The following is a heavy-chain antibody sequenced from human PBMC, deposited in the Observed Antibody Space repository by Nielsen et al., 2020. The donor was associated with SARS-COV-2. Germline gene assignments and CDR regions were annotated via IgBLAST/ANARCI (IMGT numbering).Heavy chain of an antibody. J-gene: IGHJ3*02. CDR1: GFTFSSYG. D-gene: IGHD3-9*01. CDR2: ISYDGSNK. Sequence: GESLKLSCAASGFTFSSYGMHWVRQAPGKGLAWVAVISYDGSNKYYADSVKGRFTISRDNSKNKLYLQMNSLRAEDTAVYYCAKGSDRLRYFDWLLLGDDDAFDIWGQGTMVTVSS. CDR3: AKGSDRLRYFDWLLLGDDDAFDI. V-gene: IGHV3-30*18.